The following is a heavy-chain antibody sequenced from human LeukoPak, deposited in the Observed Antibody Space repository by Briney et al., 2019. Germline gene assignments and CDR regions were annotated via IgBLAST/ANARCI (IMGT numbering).Heavy chain of an antibody. J-gene: IGHJ4*02. D-gene: IGHD2-2*02. CDR3: ARDIKDIVVVPAAIWEGGFDY. CDR1: GYTFTSYG. V-gene: IGHV1-18*01. CDR2: ISAYNGNT. Sequence: GASVKVSCKAAGYTFTSYGISWVRQAPGHGLEWMGWISAYNGNTNYTQKLQGRVTMTTDTSTSTAYMELRSLRSDDTAVYYCARDIKDIVVVPAAIWEGGFDYWGQGTLVTVSS.